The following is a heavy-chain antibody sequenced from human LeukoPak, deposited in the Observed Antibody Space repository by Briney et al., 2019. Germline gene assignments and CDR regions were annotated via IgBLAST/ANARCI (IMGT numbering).Heavy chain of an antibody. CDR2: IYPGDSDT. V-gene: IGHV5-51*01. CDR1: GYSFTTYW. CDR3: ARATTVVTPLYFDY. J-gene: IGHJ4*02. Sequence: PGESLKISCKGSGYSFTTYWIAWVRQMPGKGVEWMGIIYPGDSDTRYSPSFQGQVTISADKSISTAYLQWSSLKASDTAMYYCARATTVVTPLYFDYWGQGTLVTVSS. D-gene: IGHD4-23*01.